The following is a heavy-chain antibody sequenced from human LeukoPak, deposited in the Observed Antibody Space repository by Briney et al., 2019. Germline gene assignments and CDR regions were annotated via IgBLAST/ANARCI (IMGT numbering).Heavy chain of an antibody. D-gene: IGHD3-16*01. CDR3: ARGNYEYVWGGIDY. CDR1: GFTFSNYA. V-gene: IGHV4-39*01. CDR2: IYYSGST. Sequence: GSLRLSCAASGFTFSNYAMRWVRQPPGKGLEWIASIYYSGSTYYNPSLKSRVTISVDTSKNQFSLKLSSVTAADTAVYYCARGNYEYVWGGIDYWGQGTLVTVSS. J-gene: IGHJ4*02.